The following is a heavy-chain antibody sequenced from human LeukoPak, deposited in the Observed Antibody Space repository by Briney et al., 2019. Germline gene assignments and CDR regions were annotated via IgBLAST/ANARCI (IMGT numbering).Heavy chain of an antibody. CDR2: ISSSSSTI. V-gene: IGHV3-48*01. CDR1: GFTFSSYS. Sequence: GGSLRLSCAASGFTFSSYSMNWVRQAPGKGLEWVSYISSSSSTIYYADSVKGRFTISRDNAKNSLYLQMNSLRAEDTAVYYCARRSPIAAAGFDPWGQGTLVTVSS. CDR3: ARRSPIAAAGFDP. J-gene: IGHJ5*02. D-gene: IGHD6-13*01.